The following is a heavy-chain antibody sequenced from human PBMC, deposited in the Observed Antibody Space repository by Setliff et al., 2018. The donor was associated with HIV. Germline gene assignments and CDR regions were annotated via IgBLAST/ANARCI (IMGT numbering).Heavy chain of an antibody. Sequence: ASVKVSCKSSGYTFTDYFMHWVRQAPGQGLEWMGWISPDNANTRISQRFRGSVTMTRDRSINTAYMEFSGLTSDDTAVYYCARQLSNSPESWGQGTPVTVSS. J-gene: IGHJ5*02. D-gene: IGHD1-1*01. CDR3: ARQLSNSPES. V-gene: IGHV1-2*02. CDR2: ISPDNANT. CDR1: GYTFTDYF.